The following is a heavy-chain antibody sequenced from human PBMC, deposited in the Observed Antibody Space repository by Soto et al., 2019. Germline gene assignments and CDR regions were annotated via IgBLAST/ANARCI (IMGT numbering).Heavy chain of an antibody. Sequence: SVKVSWKASGFTFTSSAVQWVRQARGQRLEWIGWIVVGSGNTNYAQKFQERVTITRDMSTSTAYMELSSLRSEDTAVYYCAAPRGSYYRVDYYYGMDVWGQGTTVTVSS. CDR3: AAPRGSYYRVDYYYGMDV. D-gene: IGHD1-26*01. CDR2: IVVGSGNT. J-gene: IGHJ6*02. V-gene: IGHV1-58*01. CDR1: GFTFTSSA.